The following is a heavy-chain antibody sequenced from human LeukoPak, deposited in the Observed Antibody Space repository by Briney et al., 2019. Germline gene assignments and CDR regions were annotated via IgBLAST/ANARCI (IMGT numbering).Heavy chain of an antibody. CDR3: ARSPRSSSLFYYGMDV. J-gene: IGHJ6*02. Sequence: PGGSLRLSCAASGFTFSSYEMNWVRQAPGKGLEWVSYISSSGSTIYYADSVKGRFTISRDNAEKSLYLQMNSLRAEDTAVYYCARSPRSSSLFYYGMDVWGQGTTVTVPS. CDR2: ISSSGSTI. V-gene: IGHV3-48*03. CDR1: GFTFSSYE. D-gene: IGHD6-13*01.